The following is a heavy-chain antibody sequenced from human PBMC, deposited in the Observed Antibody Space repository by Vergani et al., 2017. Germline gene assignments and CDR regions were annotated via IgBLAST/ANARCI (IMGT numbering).Heavy chain of an antibody. J-gene: IGHJ6*02. D-gene: IGHD3-10*01. V-gene: IGHV4-59*06. CDR3: ARGDMVRGVIRYGMDV. CDR2: IYYSGST. Sequence: QVQLQESGPGLVKPSETLSLTCTVSGGPISSYYWSWIRQHPGKGLEWIGYIYYSGSTYYNPSLKSRVTISVDTSKNQFSLKLSSVTAADTAVYYCARGDMVRGVIRYGMDVWGQGTTVTVSS. CDR1: GGPISSYY.